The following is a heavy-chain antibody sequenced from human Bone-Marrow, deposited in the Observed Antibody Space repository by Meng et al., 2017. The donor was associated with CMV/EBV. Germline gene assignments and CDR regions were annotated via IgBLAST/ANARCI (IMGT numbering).Heavy chain of an antibody. CDR2: ISWNSGTI. CDR3: ATYCTDTVCRAFDI. CDR1: GFIFDDYA. D-gene: IGHD2-8*01. Sequence: SLKISCAASGFIFDDYAMHWVRQAPGKGLEWVSGISWNSGTIVYADSVKGRFTISRDNAKKSLFLQMNSLGADDTAVYYCATYCTDTVCRAFDIWGHGTLVTVSS. J-gene: IGHJ3*02. V-gene: IGHV3-9*01.